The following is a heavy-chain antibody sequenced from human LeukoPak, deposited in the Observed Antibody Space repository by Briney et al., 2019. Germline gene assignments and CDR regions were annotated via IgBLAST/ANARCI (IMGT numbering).Heavy chain of an antibody. CDR2: IKQDGSEK. CDR3: AKNSPDDWD. D-gene: IGHD3-9*01. J-gene: IGHJ4*02. Sequence: GGSLRLSCAASGFTFSSYWMSWVRQAPGKGLEWVANIKQDGSEKNCVDSVMGRFTISRDNAKNSLYLQMNSLRAEDTAVYYCAKNSPDDWDWGQGTLVTVSS. V-gene: IGHV3-7*03. CDR1: GFTFSSYW.